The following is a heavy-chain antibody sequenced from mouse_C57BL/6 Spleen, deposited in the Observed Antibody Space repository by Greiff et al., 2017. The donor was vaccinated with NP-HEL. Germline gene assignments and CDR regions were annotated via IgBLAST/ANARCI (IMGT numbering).Heavy chain of an antibody. V-gene: IGHV3-6*01. Sequence: EVKLQESGPGLVKPSQSLSLTCSVTGYSITSGYYWNWIRQFPGNKLEWMGYISYDGSNNYNPSLKNLISITRDTSKNQFFLKLNSVTTEDTATYYCARGEDYYGSSWFAYWGQGTLVTVSA. CDR3: ARGEDYYGSSWFAY. CDR2: ISYDGSN. CDR1: GYSITSGYY. J-gene: IGHJ3*01. D-gene: IGHD1-1*01.